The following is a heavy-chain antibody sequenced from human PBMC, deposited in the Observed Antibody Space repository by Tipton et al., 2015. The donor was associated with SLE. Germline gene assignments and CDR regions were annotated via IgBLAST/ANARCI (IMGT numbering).Heavy chain of an antibody. CDR2: IYYSGST. D-gene: IGHD1-26*01. V-gene: IGHV4-59*04. CDR1: GGSISSYY. J-gene: IGHJ2*01. CDR3: ARNGGSYYMYFKL. Sequence: TLSLTCTVSGGSISSYYWSWIRQPLGKGLEWIGYIYYSGSTFYNPPLKSRVTMSVDTSKNQFSLKLSSVTAADTAVYYCARNGGSYYMYFKLWGRGTLVTVSS.